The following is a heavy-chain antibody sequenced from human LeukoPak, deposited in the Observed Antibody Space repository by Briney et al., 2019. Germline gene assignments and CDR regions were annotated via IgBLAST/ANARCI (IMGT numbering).Heavy chain of an antibody. D-gene: IGHD3-3*01. CDR2: ISSSGSAI. Sequence: GGSLRLSCAASGFTFSSYEMNWVRQAPGKGLEWVSYISSSGSAIYYADSVKGRFTISRDNAKNSLYLQMNSLRAEDTAVYYCARLPYDFWSGYSPSGWGQGTLVTVSS. CDR3: ARLPYDFWSGYSPSG. V-gene: IGHV3-48*03. CDR1: GFTFSSYE. J-gene: IGHJ4*02.